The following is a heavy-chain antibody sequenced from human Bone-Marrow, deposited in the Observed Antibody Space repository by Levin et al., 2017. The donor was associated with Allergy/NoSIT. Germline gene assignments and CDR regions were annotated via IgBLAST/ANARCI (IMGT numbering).Heavy chain of an antibody. V-gene: IGHV3-48*01. CDR2: ISSSSSTI. CDR1: GFTFSSYS. Sequence: LSLTCAASGFTFSSYSMNWVRQAPGKGLEWVSYISSSSSTIYYADSVKGRFTISRDNAKNSLYLQMNSLRAEDTAVYYCARDQWWFDPWGQGTLVTVSS. J-gene: IGHJ5*02. CDR3: ARDQWWFDP. D-gene: IGHD2-8*01.